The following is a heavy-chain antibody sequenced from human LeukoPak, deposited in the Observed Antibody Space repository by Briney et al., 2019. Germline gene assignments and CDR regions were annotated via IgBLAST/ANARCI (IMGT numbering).Heavy chain of an antibody. D-gene: IGHD6-6*01. Sequence: GGSLRLSCAASGFTFSSYAMHWVRQGPGKGLEWGAVISYDGSNKYYADSVKGRFTISRDNSKNTLYLQMNSLRAEDRAVYYYASFSSSSGGWGQGTLVTLSS. CDR2: ISYDGSNK. CDR3: ASFSSSSGG. CDR1: GFTFSSYA. V-gene: IGHV3-30*01. J-gene: IGHJ4*02.